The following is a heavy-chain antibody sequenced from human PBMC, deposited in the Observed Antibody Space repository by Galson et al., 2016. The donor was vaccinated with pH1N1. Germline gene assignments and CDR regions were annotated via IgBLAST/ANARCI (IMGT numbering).Heavy chain of an antibody. Sequence: QSGAEVKKPGESLKISCKGSGYRFTSYWIGWVRQMPGKGLEWMGMIKPGDSDTRYSPSFQGQVIITADKSISTAYPQWCSLKASDPAMYYCARFHSSGNYNGAFDIWGQGTMVTVSS. V-gene: IGHV5-51*01. CDR2: IKPGDSDT. CDR3: ARFHSSGNYNGAFDI. J-gene: IGHJ3*02. CDR1: GYRFTSYW. D-gene: IGHD3-10*01.